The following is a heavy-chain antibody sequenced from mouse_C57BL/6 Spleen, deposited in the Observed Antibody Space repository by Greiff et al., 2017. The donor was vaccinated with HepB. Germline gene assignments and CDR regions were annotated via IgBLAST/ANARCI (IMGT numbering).Heavy chain of an antibody. CDR2: IYPGDGDT. Sequence: QVQLKQSGPELVKPGASVKISCKASGYAFSSSWMNWVKQRPGKGLEWIGRIYPGDGDTNYNGKFKGKATLTADKSSSTAYMQLSSLTSEDSAVYFGARLSDYDYAMDYWGQGTSVTVSS. CDR1: GYAFSSSW. D-gene: IGHD2-4*01. J-gene: IGHJ4*01. CDR3: ARLSDYDYAMDY. V-gene: IGHV1-82*01.